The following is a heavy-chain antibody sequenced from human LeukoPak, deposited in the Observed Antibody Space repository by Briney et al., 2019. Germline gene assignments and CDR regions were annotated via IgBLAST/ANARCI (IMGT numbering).Heavy chain of an antibody. V-gene: IGHV4-59*01. J-gene: IGHJ5*02. CDR1: GGSISSNY. D-gene: IGHD2-2*01. CDR2: INYSGYS. Sequence: SETLSLTCTVSGGSISSNYWSWIRQPPGKGLEWIGYINYSGYSNYNPSLNSRVTISVDTSKNQFSLKLSSVTAADTAIYYCARDLGYCSTASCYAWFDPWGQGTLVTVSS. CDR3: ARDLGYCSTASCYAWFDP.